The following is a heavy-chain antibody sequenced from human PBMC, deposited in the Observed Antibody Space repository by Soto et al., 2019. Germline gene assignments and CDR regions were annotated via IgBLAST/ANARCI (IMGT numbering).Heavy chain of an antibody. CDR1: GFTFSSYS. CDR2: ISSSSSTI. V-gene: IGHV3-48*02. Sequence: GGSLRLSCAASGFTFSSYSMNWVRQSPGKGLEWVSYISSSSSTIYYADSVKGRLTISRDNAKNSLYLQMNSLRDEDTAVYYCARDPDYYYGMDVWGQGTTVTVSS. J-gene: IGHJ6*02. CDR3: ARDPDYYYGMDV.